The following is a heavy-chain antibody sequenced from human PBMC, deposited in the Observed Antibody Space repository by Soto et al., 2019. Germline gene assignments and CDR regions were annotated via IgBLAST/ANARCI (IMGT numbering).Heavy chain of an antibody. CDR2: VFGNGAGTP. D-gene: IGHD3-22*01. CDR1: GSSFTGDY. V-gene: IGHV4-4*07. J-gene: IGHJ4*02. Sequence: QVQLQESGPGLVRPSETLSLTCSVSGSSFTGDYWSWIRQPAGKGLEWTGRVFGNGAGTPIYNSSLKNRVTMSVDSSTKQLSLKLTSVTAADTAVYFCARDLPPYDRRRQSAGAFEDWGQGILVTVSS. CDR3: ARDLPPYDRRRQSAGAFED.